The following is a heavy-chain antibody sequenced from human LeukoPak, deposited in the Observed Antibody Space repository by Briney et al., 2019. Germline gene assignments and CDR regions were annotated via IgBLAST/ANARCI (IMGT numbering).Heavy chain of an antibody. D-gene: IGHD3-10*01. CDR1: GFTFSSYA. Sequence: PGGSLRLSCAASGFTFSSYAVHWVRQAPGKGLEYVSAISSNGGSTYYANSVKGRFTISRDNSKNTLYLQMGSLRAEDMAVYYCARSVTMVRGVTSWNWFDPWGQGTLVTVSS. J-gene: IGHJ5*02. CDR2: ISSNGGST. V-gene: IGHV3-64*01. CDR3: ARSVTMVRGVTSWNWFDP.